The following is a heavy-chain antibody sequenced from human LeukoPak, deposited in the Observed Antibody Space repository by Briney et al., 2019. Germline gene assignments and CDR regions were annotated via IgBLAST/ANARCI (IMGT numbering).Heavy chain of an antibody. CDR3: ARDRPFYDFWGGYYYYGMDV. CDR2: INSDGSST. D-gene: IGHD3-3*01. CDR1: GFTFSSYW. V-gene: IGHV3-74*01. J-gene: IGHJ6*02. Sequence: GGSLRLSCEASGFTFSSYWMHWVRQAPGKGLVWVSRINSDGSSTSYADSVKGRFTISRDNAKNTLYLQMNSLRAEDTAVYYCARDRPFYDFWGGYYYYGMDVWGQGTTVTVSS.